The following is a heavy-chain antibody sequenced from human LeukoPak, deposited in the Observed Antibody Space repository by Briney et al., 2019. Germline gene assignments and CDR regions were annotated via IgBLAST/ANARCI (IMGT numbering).Heavy chain of an antibody. D-gene: IGHD1-20*01. V-gene: IGHV1-46*01. CDR2: INPSGGTA. CDR3: ARHSLIGTTPFDY. Sequence: ASVKVSCKASGYTFISFYMHWVRQAPGQGLEWMGVINPSGGTAAYAQQFQGRVTMTRDTSTSTVYMELSSLRSEDTAVYYCARHSLIGTTPFDYWGQGTLVTVSS. J-gene: IGHJ4*02. CDR1: GYTFISFY.